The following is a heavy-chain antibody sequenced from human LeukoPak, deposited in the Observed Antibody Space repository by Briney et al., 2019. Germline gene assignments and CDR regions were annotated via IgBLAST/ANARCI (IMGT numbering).Heavy chain of an antibody. D-gene: IGHD3-9*01. V-gene: IGHV3-21*01. J-gene: IGHJ3*02. Sequence: PGGSLRLSCAASGFTFSSYSMNWVRQAPGKGLEWVSSISSSSSYIYYADSVKGRFTISRDNAKNSLYLQMNSLRAEDTAVYYCARDRYYDILTGYYRALDAFDIWSQGTMVTVSS. CDR1: GFTFSSYS. CDR2: ISSSSSYI. CDR3: ARDRYYDILTGYYRALDAFDI.